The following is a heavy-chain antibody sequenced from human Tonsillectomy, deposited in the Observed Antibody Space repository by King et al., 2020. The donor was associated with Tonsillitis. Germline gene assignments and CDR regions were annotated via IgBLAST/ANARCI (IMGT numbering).Heavy chain of an antibody. CDR1: GGSFSGYY. Sequence: VQLQQWGAGLLKPSETLSLTCAVYGGSFSGYYWSWIRQPPGKGLEWIGEINHSGSTNYNPSLKSRVTISVDTSKNQFSLKLSAVTAADTAVYYCARVDYGDYEAEFDPWGQGTLVTVSS. J-gene: IGHJ5*02. V-gene: IGHV4-34*01. CDR2: INHSGST. D-gene: IGHD4-17*01. CDR3: ARVDYGDYEAEFDP.